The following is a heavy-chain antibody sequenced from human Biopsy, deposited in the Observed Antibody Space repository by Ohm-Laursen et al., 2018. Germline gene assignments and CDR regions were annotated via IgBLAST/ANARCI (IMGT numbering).Heavy chain of an antibody. J-gene: IGHJ3*02. Sequence: SDTLSLTCTVSGGSISSYYWTWIRQPPGKGLEWIGDVYYSGSTNRNPSLKSRVTILVGTSKNQFSLKLNSVTAADTAVYYCGRREVVITHDAFDTWGQGTMVTVSS. CDR3: GRREVVITHDAFDT. V-gene: IGHV4-59*08. CDR2: VYYSGST. CDR1: GGSISSYY. D-gene: IGHD3-22*01.